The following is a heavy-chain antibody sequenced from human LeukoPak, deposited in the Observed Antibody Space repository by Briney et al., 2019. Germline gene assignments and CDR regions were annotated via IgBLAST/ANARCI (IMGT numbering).Heavy chain of an antibody. J-gene: IGHJ4*02. CDR3: TREFHSSGWYLTFAY. D-gene: IGHD6-19*01. V-gene: IGHV3-73*01. Sequence: GGSLKLSCAASGFPFRDSAMHWVRPASGKGLEWIGRVKTKANNYATAYAASVMGRFTISRDDSKNTAYLEMNSLKTEDTAVYYCTREFHSSGWYLTFAYWGQGSQVTVSS. CDR2: VKTKANNYAT. CDR1: GFPFRDSA.